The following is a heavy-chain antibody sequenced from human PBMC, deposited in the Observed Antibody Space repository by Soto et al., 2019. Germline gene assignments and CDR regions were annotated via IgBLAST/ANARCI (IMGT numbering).Heavy chain of an antibody. CDR1: GFTFSSYW. CDR3: ARVFGYSSSWYFDY. V-gene: IGHV3-7*01. Sequence: GGSLRLSCAASGFTFSSYWMSWVRQAPGKGLEWVANIKQDGSEKYYVDSVKGRFTISRDNAKNSLYLQMNSLRAEDTAVYYCARVFGYSSSWYFDYWGQGTVVTVSS. D-gene: IGHD6-13*01. CDR2: IKQDGSEK. J-gene: IGHJ4*02.